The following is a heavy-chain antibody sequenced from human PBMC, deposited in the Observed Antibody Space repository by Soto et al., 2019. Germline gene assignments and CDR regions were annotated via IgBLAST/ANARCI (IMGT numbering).Heavy chain of an antibody. V-gene: IGHV4-31*03. Sequence: QVQLQESGPGLVKPSHTLSLTCTVSGGSISSGGYYLSWIRRPPGKGLEWIGYIYYSGTTYYNPSLKSRVSLSVDTSKNQFSLKLSSVTAADTAVYSCARAPVGSGSYFAFDYWGQGTLVTVSS. CDR3: ARAPVGSGSYFAFDY. CDR1: GGSISSGGYY. CDR2: IYYSGTT. D-gene: IGHD3-10*01. J-gene: IGHJ4*02.